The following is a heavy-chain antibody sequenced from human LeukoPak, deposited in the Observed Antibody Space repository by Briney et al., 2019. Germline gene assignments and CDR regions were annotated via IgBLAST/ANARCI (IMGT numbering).Heavy chain of an antibody. CDR2: INNSSNYI. CDR3: TRDRGAGWQAIDY. J-gene: IGHJ4*02. D-gene: IGHD5-24*01. V-gene: IGHV3-21*01. Sequence: GGSLRLSCAASGFTFSRYTMNWVRQAPGKGLEWVSSINNSSNYIYYSDSVKGRFTISRDNAKNSLYLQMNSLRAEDTAVYYCTRDRGAGWQAIDYWGQGTLVTVSS. CDR1: GFTFSRYT.